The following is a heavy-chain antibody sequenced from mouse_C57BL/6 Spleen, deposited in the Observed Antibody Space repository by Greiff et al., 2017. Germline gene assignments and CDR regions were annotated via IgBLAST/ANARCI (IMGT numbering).Heavy chain of an antibody. J-gene: IGHJ2*01. Sequence: VQLQQSGPELVKPGASVKMSCKASGYTFTDYNMHWVKQSHGKSLEWIGYINPNNGGTSYNQKFKGKATLTVNKSSSTSYMELRSLTSEDSAVYYCARAYRLLYFDYWGQGTTLTVSS. CDR3: ARAYRLLYFDY. D-gene: IGHD6-1*01. CDR2: INPNNGGT. V-gene: IGHV1-22*01. CDR1: GYTFTDYN.